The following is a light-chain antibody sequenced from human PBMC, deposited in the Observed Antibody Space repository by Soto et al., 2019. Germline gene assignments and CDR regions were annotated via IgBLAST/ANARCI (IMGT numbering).Light chain of an antibody. V-gene: IGLV2-11*01. CDR2: DVS. CDR3: CSYAGTYICV. J-gene: IGLJ1*01. Sequence: QSVLTQPRSVSGSPGQSVTISCTGTSSDVGAYNYVSWYQQHPDKAPKFIIYDVSQRPTGVPDRLSGSKSGNTASLSISGLQPDDEADYYCCSYAGTYICVVGTGSQGHRP. CDR1: SSDVGAYNY.